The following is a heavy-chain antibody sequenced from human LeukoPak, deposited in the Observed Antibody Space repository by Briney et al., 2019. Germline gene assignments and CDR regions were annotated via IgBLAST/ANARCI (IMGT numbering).Heavy chain of an antibody. V-gene: IGHV3-64*01. J-gene: IGHJ4*02. CDR2: ISTDGGST. Sequence: QPGGSLRLSCAASGFSFSSYAMHWVRQAPGKGLEYVSAISTDGGSTYYANSVKGRFTVSRENSKNTLYLQMASLRAEDMAVYYCATYYDSSYAYWGQGTLVTVSS. CDR3: ATYYDSSYAY. D-gene: IGHD3-22*01. CDR1: GFSFSSYA.